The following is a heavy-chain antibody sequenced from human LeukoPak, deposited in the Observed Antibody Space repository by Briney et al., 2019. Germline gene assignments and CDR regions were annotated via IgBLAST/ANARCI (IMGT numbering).Heavy chain of an antibody. V-gene: IGHV4-38-2*02. CDR2: IFHSGST. D-gene: IGHD6-19*01. CDR3: ARDRSSGWYPTNWFDP. Sequence: SETLSLTCTASGYSISTAYYWGWVRQPPGKRLEWIGNIFHSGSTYYNQSLKSRVTISVDTSKNQFSLRLSSVTAADTAIYYCARDRSSGWYPTNWFDPWGQGTLVTVSS. J-gene: IGHJ5*02. CDR1: GYSISTAYY.